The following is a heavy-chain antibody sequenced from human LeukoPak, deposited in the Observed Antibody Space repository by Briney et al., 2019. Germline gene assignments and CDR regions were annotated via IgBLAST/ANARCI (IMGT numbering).Heavy chain of an antibody. CDR2: INEDGSST. J-gene: IGHJ4*02. CDR1: GYTFSR. D-gene: IGHD3-10*01. Sequence: PGGSLRLSCAASGYTFSRMHCVREGPEKGLVWVSRINEDGSSTSYAESVRGRFTISRDNAKNTLYLQMNSLRAEDAAVYYCTTDTFGARDSWGQGTLVTVSS. V-gene: IGHV3-74*01. CDR3: TTDTFGARDS.